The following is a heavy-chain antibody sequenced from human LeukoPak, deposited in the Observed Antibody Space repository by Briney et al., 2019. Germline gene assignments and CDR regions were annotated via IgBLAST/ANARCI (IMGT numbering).Heavy chain of an antibody. CDR2: INPNSGGT. CDR3: ARGGQWTGLVVPAAVNWFDP. V-gene: IGHV1-2*02. J-gene: IGHJ5*02. CDR1: VYTFTGYY. Sequence: GASVKVSCKASVYTFTGYYMHWVGQAPGQGLEGMGGINPNSGGTNYAQKLQGRVTMTRDTSISTAYMELSRLRSDDTAVYYCARGGQWTGLVVPAAVNWFDPWGQGTLVNVSS. D-gene: IGHD2-2*01.